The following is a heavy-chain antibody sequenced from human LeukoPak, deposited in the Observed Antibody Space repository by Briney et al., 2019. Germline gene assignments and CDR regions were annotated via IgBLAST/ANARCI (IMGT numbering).Heavy chain of an antibody. CDR1: GYTFTTYP. Sequence: ASVKVSCKASGYTFTTYPMNWVRQAPGQGLEWMGWINTNTGNPTYAQGFTGRFVFSLDTSVSTAYLQISSLRADDTAVYYCARDPYTSSSWYRGRANNWFDPWGQGTLVTVSS. CDR3: ARDPYTSSSWYRGRANNWFDP. D-gene: IGHD6-13*01. J-gene: IGHJ5*02. V-gene: IGHV7-4-1*02. CDR2: INTNTGNP.